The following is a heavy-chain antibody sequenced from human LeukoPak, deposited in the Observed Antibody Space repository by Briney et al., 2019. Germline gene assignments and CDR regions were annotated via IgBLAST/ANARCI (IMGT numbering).Heavy chain of an antibody. CDR2: IYTSGST. CDR1: GGSISSYY. J-gene: IGHJ4*01. CDR3: ARGPEPSPGYSSGWYGGFDY. V-gene: IGHV4-4*07. D-gene: IGHD6-19*01. Sequence: SETLSLTCTVYGGSISSYYWSWIRQPAGKGLEWIGRIYTSGSTNYNPSLKSRVTMSVDTSKNQFSLKLSSVTAADTAVYYCARGPEPSPGYSSGWYGGFDYWGQGTLVTVSS.